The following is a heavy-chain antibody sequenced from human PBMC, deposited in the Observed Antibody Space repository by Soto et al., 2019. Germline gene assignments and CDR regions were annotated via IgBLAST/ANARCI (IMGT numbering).Heavy chain of an antibody. CDR1: GFTFSNYN. Sequence: GGSLRLSCSASGFTFSNYNMNWVRQAPGKGLEWVSYISTGGSTIYYADSVKGRFTISRDNAKNSLYLQMNSLRAEDTAVYYCAKEYGRLDYWGQGTLVTVSS. J-gene: IGHJ4*02. CDR3: AKEYGRLDY. D-gene: IGHD4-17*01. V-gene: IGHV3-48*04. CDR2: ISTGGSTI.